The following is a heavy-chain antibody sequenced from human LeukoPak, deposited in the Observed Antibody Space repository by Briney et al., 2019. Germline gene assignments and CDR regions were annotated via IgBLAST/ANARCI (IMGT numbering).Heavy chain of an antibody. J-gene: IGHJ4*02. CDR1: GFTFSSNA. CDR3: ARAAMVGFDY. V-gene: IGHV3-33*08. CDR2: IWYDGSKT. Sequence: GGSLRLSCEASGFTFSSNAMHWVRQAPGKGLEWVAVIWYDGSKTYYADSVRGRFTISRDISKNTLYLQMNSLRAEDTAVYYCARAAMVGFDYWGQGTLVTVSS. D-gene: IGHD5-18*01.